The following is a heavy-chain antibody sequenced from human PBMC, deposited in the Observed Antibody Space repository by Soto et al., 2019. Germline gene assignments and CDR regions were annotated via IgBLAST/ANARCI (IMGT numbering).Heavy chain of an antibody. CDR1: GFPFSGYY. D-gene: IGHD4-17*01. J-gene: IGHJ6*02. CDR3: ARDMMDGQDYGGNFRPLWGSYYYGMDV. Sequence: GGSPRLSCAASGFPFSGYYMSWIPPAPGEGVGGGSYNSNSGSTIYYADSVKGRFTIASDNAKNSLYLQMNSLRAEDTAVYYCARDMMDGQDYGGNFRPLWGSYYYGMDVWGQGTTVTVSS. CDR2: NSNSGSTI. V-gene: IGHV3-11*01.